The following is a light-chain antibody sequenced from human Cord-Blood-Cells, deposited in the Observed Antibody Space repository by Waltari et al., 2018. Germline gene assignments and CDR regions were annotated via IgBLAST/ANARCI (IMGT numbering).Light chain of an antibody. CDR1: QRVSNN. V-gene: IGKV3-15*01. CDR2: GAS. Sequence: EILMTQSPATLPVSPGERATLSCRSSQRVSNNLAWYQQKPGQAPRLLIYGASTRATGIPARCSGSGSGTEFTLTISSLQSEDFAVYYCQQYNNWPPLTFGGGTKVEIK. J-gene: IGKJ4*01. CDR3: QQYNNWPPLT.